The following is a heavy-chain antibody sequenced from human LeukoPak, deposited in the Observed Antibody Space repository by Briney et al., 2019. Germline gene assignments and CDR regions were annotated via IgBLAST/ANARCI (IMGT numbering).Heavy chain of an antibody. CDR1: GFTFGDYA. D-gene: IGHD5-18*01. J-gene: IGHJ4*01. Sequence: GGSLRLSCTASGFTFGDYAMSWVRQAPGKGLEWVGVIRSKAYGGTTEYAASVKGRFTISRDDSKSIAYLQMNSLKTEDTAVYYCTRLWVDTAMSGIDYWGQGTLVTVPS. CDR3: TRLWVDTAMSGIDY. CDR2: IRSKAYGGTT. V-gene: IGHV3-49*04.